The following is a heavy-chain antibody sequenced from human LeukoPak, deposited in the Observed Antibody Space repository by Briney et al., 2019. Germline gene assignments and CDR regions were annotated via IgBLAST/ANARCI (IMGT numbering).Heavy chain of an antibody. J-gene: IGHJ6*02. Sequence: SETLSLTCAVSGGSISSGGYSWSWLRQPPGKGLEWIGYIYHSGSTYYNPSLKSRVTISVDTSKNQFSLKLSSVTAADTAVYYCARGRPYYDFWSGYYSRYYYYGMDVWGQGTTVTVSS. V-gene: IGHV4-30-2*01. CDR3: ARGRPYYDFWSGYYSRYYYYGMDV. CDR2: IYHSGST. CDR1: GGSISSGGYS. D-gene: IGHD3-3*01.